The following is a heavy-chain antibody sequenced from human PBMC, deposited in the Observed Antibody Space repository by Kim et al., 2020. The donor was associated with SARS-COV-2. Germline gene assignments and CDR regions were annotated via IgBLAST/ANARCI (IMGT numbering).Heavy chain of an antibody. D-gene: IGHD2-2*01. CDR3: ARQGDVVVPAAIPGKTYYYYYYGMDV. CDR2: IYYSGST. CDR1: GGSISSYY. V-gene: IGHV4-59*08. J-gene: IGHJ6*02. Sequence: SETLSLTCTVSGGSISSYYWSWIRQPPGKGLEWIGYIYYSGSTNYNPSLKSRVTISVDTSKNQFSLKLSSVTAADTAVYYCARQGDVVVPAAIPGKTYYYYYYGMDVWGQGTTVTVSS.